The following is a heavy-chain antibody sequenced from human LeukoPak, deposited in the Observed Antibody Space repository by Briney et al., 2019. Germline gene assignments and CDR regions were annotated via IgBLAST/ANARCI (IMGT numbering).Heavy chain of an antibody. V-gene: IGHV3-23*01. J-gene: IGHJ4*02. D-gene: IGHD3-22*01. CDR3: ARRDVSGYYALDS. CDR1: GFTFSSYA. CDR2: LGGRGVLT. Sequence: GGPLRLSCAGSGFTFSSYAMSWVRQAPGKGLEWVSTLGGRGVLTYYADSVRGRFTVSRDNSKNTLYLQMNSLRAEDTAVYYCARRDVSGYYALDSWGQGFLVTVSS.